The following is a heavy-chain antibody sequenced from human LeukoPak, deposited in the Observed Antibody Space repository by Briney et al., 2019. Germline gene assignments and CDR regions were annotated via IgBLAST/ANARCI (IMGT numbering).Heavy chain of an antibody. Sequence: ASVKVSCKASGGTFSSYAISWVRQAPGQGLEWMGGIIPIFGTANYAQKFQGRVTITADESTSTAYMELSSLRSEDTAVYYCARQYSGSYYGWYFDLWGRGTLVTVSS. CDR1: GGTFSSYA. J-gene: IGHJ2*01. CDR2: IIPIFGTA. D-gene: IGHD1-26*01. V-gene: IGHV1-69*13. CDR3: ARQYSGSYYGWYFDL.